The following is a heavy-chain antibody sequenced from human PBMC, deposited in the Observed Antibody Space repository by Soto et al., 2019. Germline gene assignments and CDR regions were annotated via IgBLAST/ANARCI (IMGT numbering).Heavy chain of an antibody. D-gene: IGHD5-12*01. CDR3: ARDYAFGAYDC. V-gene: IGHV3-53*02. CDR2: ISSGDTT. CDR1: EFTVSNIY. J-gene: IGHJ4*02. Sequence: DVQLVETGGGLIQPGGSLRLSCVVSEFTVSNIYMTWVRQAPGKGLEWVSVISSGDTTHYADSVKGRFTISRDNSKNTLYLQMNSLRVEDSAVYYCARDYAFGAYDCRGQGALVTVSS.